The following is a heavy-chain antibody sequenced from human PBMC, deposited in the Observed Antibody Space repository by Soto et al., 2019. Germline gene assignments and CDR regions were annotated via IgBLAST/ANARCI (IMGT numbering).Heavy chain of an antibody. D-gene: IGHD6-19*01. CDR2: IYWDGDT. CDR3: AHILGGLGVTVAGCFDY. V-gene: IGHV2-5*02. Sequence: QITLTESGPTLVKPTQTLTLTCTFSGFSLSTSGVGVGWIRQPPGKALEWLALIYWDGDTRYSPSLQSRLTVTKDTSENQVVLTMSDMGPADTATYYCAHILGGLGVTVAGCFDYWGQGNLVTVSS. CDR1: GFSLSTSGVG. J-gene: IGHJ4*02.